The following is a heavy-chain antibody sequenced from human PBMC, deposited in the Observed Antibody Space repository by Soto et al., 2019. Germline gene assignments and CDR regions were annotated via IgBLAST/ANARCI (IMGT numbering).Heavy chain of an antibody. CDR1: GGTFSSYA. CDR3: ARHVPAAGYYYGMDV. Sequence: QVQLVQSGAEVKKPGASVKVSCKASGGTFSSYAISWVRQAPGQGLEWMGGIIPFFGTANYAQKFQGRVTITADDSTSTAYMELSSLRSEATAVYYCARHVPAAGYYYGMDVWGQGTTVTVSS. J-gene: IGHJ6*02. CDR2: IIPFFGTA. V-gene: IGHV1-69*12. D-gene: IGHD2-2*01.